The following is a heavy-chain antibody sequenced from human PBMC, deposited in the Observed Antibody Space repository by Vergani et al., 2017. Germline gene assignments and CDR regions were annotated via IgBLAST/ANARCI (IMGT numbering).Heavy chain of an antibody. CDR2: ISSYNGNT. V-gene: IGHV1-18*01. CDR1: GYTFTSYG. J-gene: IGHJ6*02. D-gene: IGHD6-13*01. Sequence: QVQLVQSGAEVKKPGASVKVSCKSSGYTFTSYGISWVRQAPGQGLEWLGWISSYNGNTNYAQTLQVRVTMTTDTSTSRAYMELRSLRSEDTAVYYWARGKGLGDYSSSWYYYYYYGMDVGGQGTTVTVSS. CDR3: ARGKGLGDYSSSWYYYYYYGMDV.